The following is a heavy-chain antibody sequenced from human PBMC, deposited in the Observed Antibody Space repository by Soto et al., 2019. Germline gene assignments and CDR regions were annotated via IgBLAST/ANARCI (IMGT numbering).Heavy chain of an antibody. CDR2: IWYDGSNK. Sequence: QVQLVESGGGVVQPGRSLRLSCAASGFIFNEYGMHWVRQAPGKGLEWVAVIWYDGSNKYYADSVKGRFTFSRDNSKNTRSLKMNSLRVEDTAIYYCARWGCSGSNCNLNQRSFDLWGQGTLVTVSS. V-gene: IGHV3-33*01. CDR3: ARWGCSGSNCNLNQRSFDL. D-gene: IGHD2-15*01. J-gene: IGHJ4*02. CDR1: GFIFNEYG.